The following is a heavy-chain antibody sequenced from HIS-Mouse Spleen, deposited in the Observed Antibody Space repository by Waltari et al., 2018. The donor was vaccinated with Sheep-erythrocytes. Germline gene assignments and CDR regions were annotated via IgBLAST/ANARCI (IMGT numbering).Heavy chain of an antibody. D-gene: IGHD3-22*01. CDR1: VASISSSSYP. CDR3: ARLYYYDSSGYYFDY. CDR2: IYYSGST. V-gene: IGHV4-39*01. J-gene: IGHJ4*02. Sequence: QLQLQESGPGLVTPSETLSLTCTVPVASISSSSYPWGWIRQPPGKGLEWIGSIYYSGSTYYNPSLKSRVTISGDTSKNQFSLKLSSVTAADTAVYYCARLYYYDSSGYYFDYWGQGTLVTVSS.